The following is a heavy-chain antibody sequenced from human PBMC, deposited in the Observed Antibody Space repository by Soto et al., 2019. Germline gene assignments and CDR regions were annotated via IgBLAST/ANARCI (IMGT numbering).Heavy chain of an antibody. D-gene: IGHD3-3*02. CDR2: ISGSGGST. Sequence: GGSLRLACAASGFTFSTYAMSWVRQAPGKGLEWVSSISGSGGSTYCADSAKGRFTISRDNSQNTLSLQMNSLRDEDTAVYYCAKHFWSGPYAFDIWGQGTMVTVSS. V-gene: IGHV3-23*01. CDR3: AKHFWSGPYAFDI. CDR1: GFTFSTYA. J-gene: IGHJ3*02.